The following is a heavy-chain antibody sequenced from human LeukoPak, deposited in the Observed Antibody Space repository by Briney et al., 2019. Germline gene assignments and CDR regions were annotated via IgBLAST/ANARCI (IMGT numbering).Heavy chain of an antibody. Sequence: GESLKISCQGSGYSFTSYWIGWVRQMPGKGLEWMGIIYPGDSDTRYSPSFQGQVTISADKSISTAYLQWSSLKASDTAMYYCARSYDSSGYYSIYFDYWGQGTLVTVSS. CDR2: IYPGDSDT. V-gene: IGHV5-51*01. CDR3: ARSYDSSGYYSIYFDY. D-gene: IGHD3-22*01. J-gene: IGHJ4*02. CDR1: GYSFTSYW.